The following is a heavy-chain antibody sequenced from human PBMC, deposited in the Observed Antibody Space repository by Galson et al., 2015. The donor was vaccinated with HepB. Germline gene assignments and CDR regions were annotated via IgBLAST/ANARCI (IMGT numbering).Heavy chain of an antibody. J-gene: IGHJ5*02. D-gene: IGHD2-2*01. CDR2: MNPNSGNT. CDR1: GYAFTSYD. CDR3: ARDLLGYCSSTSCRHAPRVFDP. V-gene: IGHV1-8*01. Sequence: SVTVSCKASGYAFTSYDINWVRQATGQGLEWMGWMNPNSGNTGYAQKFQGRVTMTRNTSISTAYMELSSLRSEDTAVYYCARDLLGYCSSTSCRHAPRVFDPWGQGTLVTVSS.